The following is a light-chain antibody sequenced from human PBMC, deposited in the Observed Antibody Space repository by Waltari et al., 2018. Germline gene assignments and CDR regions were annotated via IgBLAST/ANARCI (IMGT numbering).Light chain of an antibody. J-gene: IGLJ2*01. CDR1: RSNIGSNP. Sequence: QAVLTQPPSASGTPGQTVTISCSGSRSNIGSNPVTWYQQLPGTTPKVLIYNNDQRPSGVPDRFSGSKSGTSVSLAISGLQSDDEAEYYCSTWDDGLAGGVVFGGGTKLTVL. V-gene: IGLV1-44*01. CDR3: STWDDGLAGGVV. CDR2: NND.